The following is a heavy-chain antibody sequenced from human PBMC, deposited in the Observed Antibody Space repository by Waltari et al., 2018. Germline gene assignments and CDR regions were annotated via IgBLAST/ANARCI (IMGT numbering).Heavy chain of an antibody. Sequence: QVQLVQSGAEVKKPGASVKVSCKASGYTFTGYYMHWVRQAPGQGLEWMGWINPNSGGTNYAQKFQGRVTMTRDTSISTAYMELSRLRSDDTAVYYCARDITMIVVVTDYYYGMDVWGQGTTVTVSS. V-gene: IGHV1-2*02. CDR3: ARDITMIVVVTDYYYGMDV. CDR2: INPNSGGT. CDR1: GYTFTGYY. J-gene: IGHJ6*02. D-gene: IGHD3-22*01.